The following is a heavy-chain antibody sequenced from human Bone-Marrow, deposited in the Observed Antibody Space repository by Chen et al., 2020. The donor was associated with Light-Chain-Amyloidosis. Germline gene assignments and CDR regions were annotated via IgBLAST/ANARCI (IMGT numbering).Heavy chain of an antibody. CDR1: GGSIMSSSNF. J-gene: IGHJ4*02. CDR3: ARVVPPNYGANFNS. CDR2: IYYSGNT. D-gene: IGHD4-17*01. V-gene: IGHV4-39*07. Sequence: QLQQQESGPRLVKSSGTLSLTCTVSGGSIMSSSNFWGWLRQAQGKGLEWIGSIYYSGNTYMNSSLKNRVAMSVDTSNNQFSLRLNSVTAADTAVYFCARVVPPNYGANFNSWGQGTLVIVSS.